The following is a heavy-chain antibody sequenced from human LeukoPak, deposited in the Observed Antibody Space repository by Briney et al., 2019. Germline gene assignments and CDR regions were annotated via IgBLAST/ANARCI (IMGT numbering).Heavy chain of an antibody. CDR1: GFTFSSYW. Sequence: AGGSLRLSCAASGFTFSSYWMSWVRQAPGKGLEWVASIKQDGSEKYCVDSVKGRFTISRDNANNSLYLQMNSPRADDTAVYYCARDIGLRKAAPPGWFDPWGQGALVTVSS. V-gene: IGHV3-7*01. D-gene: IGHD6-6*01. J-gene: IGHJ5*02. CDR2: IKQDGSEK. CDR3: ARDIGLRKAAPPGWFDP.